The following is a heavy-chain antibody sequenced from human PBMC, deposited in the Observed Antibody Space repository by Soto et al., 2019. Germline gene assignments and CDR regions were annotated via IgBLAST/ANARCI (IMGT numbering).Heavy chain of an antibody. V-gene: IGHV4-59*01. D-gene: IGHD3-22*01. CDR1: GGSISSYY. CDR3: ARQIPPNYYDSSGDTGWFDP. J-gene: IGHJ5*02. CDR2: IYYSGST. Sequence: SETLSLTCTVSGGSISSYYWSWIRQPPGKGLEWIGYIYYSGSTNYNPSLKSRVTISVDTSKNQFSLKLSSVTAADTAVYYCARQIPPNYYDSSGDTGWFDPWGQGTLVTVSS.